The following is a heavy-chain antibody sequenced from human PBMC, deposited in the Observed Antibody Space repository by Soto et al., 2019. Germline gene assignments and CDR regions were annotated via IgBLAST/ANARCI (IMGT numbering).Heavy chain of an antibody. V-gene: IGHV3-21*01. CDR3: ARDYDGDYVRWFDP. CDR1: GFTFSSYS. J-gene: IGHJ5*02. CDR2: ISSSSSYI. D-gene: IGHD4-17*01. Sequence: EVQLVESGGGLVKPGGSLRLSYAASGFTFSSYSMNWVRQAPGKGLEWVSSISSSSSYIYYADSVKGRFTISRDNAKNSLYLQMNSLRAEDTAVYYCARDYDGDYVRWFDPWGQGTLVTVSS.